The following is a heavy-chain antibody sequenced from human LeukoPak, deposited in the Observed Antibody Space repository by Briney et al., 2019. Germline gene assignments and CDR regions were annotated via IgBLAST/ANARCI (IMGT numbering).Heavy chain of an antibody. CDR3: AKDRGPIVVVTAGLDY. V-gene: IGHV3-30*02. J-gene: IGHJ4*02. CDR1: GFTFSSYG. CDR2: IRYDGSKK. D-gene: IGHD2-21*02. Sequence: GGSLRLSCAASGFTFSSYGMHWVRQAPGKGLEWVAFIRYDGSKKYYADSVKGRFTISRDNSKNTLYLQMNSLRAEDTAVYYCAKDRGPIVVVTAGLDYWGQGTLVTVSS.